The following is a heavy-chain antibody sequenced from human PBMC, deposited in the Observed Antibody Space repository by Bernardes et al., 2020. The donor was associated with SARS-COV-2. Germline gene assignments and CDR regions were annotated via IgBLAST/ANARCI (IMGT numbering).Heavy chain of an antibody. V-gene: IGHV3-23*01. J-gene: IGHJ1*01. CDR2: ISGTGGRT. D-gene: IGHD4-17*01. CDR3: AKDQAGDYLYFQH. CDR1: GFTFSSYA. Sequence: GGSLRLSCAASGFTFSSYAMTWVRQAPGKGLEWVSVISGTGGRTYYADSVKGRFTISRDNSKNTLYLQMNSLRAEDTAVYYCAKDQAGDYLYFQHWGQGTLVTVSS.